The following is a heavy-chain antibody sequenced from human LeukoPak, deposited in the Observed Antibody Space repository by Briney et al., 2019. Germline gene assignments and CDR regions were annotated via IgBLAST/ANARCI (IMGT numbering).Heavy chain of an antibody. V-gene: IGHV3-23*01. Sequence: PGGSLRLSCAASGFTFSSYAMSWVRQSPGRGLEWVSGISGSGAYTYYADSVKGRFTISRDNSKNTLYLQMNSLRAEDTAVYYCAEDGRVSPAFDIWGQGTMVTVSS. J-gene: IGHJ3*02. CDR3: AEDGRVSPAFDI. CDR1: GFTFSSYA. D-gene: IGHD2-8*01. CDR2: ISGSGAYT.